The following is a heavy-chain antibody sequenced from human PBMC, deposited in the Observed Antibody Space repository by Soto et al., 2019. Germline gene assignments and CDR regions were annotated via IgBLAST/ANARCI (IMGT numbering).Heavy chain of an antibody. CDR1: GGSFSGYY. J-gene: IGHJ6*02. CDR3: ARVSGIYYSGMDV. D-gene: IGHD3-10*01. CDR2: INHSGST. Sequence: QVQLQQWGAGLLKPSETLSLTCAVYGGSFSGYYWSWIRQPPGKGLEWIGEINHSGSTNYNPSLKSRVPIPVDTSKNQFSLMRSSVTAADTAVYYCARVSGIYYSGMDVWGQGTTVTVSS. V-gene: IGHV4-34*01.